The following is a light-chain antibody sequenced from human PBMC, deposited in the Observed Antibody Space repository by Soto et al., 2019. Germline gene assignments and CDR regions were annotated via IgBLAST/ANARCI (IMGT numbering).Light chain of an antibody. CDR3: QHYGTSAL. CDR1: QSVSSSY. Sequence: EIVLTQSPGTLSLSPGERATLSCRASQSVSSSYLAWYQQKPGQAPRLLIYDTSDWATGIPDRFSASGSGTDFTLTISRLEPEDFAVYYCQHYGTSALFGPGTKVDIK. J-gene: IGKJ3*01. CDR2: DTS. V-gene: IGKV3-20*01.